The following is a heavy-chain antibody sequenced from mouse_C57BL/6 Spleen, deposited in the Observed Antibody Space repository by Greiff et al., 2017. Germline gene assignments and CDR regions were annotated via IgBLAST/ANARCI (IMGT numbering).Heavy chain of an antibody. D-gene: IGHD3-2*02. V-gene: IGHV1-26*01. Sequence: EVQLQQSGPELVKPGASVKISCKASGYTFTDYYMNWVKQSHGKSLEWIGDINPNNGGTSYNQKFKGKATLTVDKSSSTAYMELRSLTSEDSAVYYCARRGDSSGPDYWGQGTTLTVSS. J-gene: IGHJ2*01. CDR1: GYTFTDYY. CDR3: ARRGDSSGPDY. CDR2: INPNNGGT.